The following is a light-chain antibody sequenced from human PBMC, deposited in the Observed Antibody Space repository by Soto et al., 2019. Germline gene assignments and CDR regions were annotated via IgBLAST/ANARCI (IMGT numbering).Light chain of an antibody. CDR2: GNN. J-gene: IGLJ2*01. V-gene: IGLV1-40*01. CDR1: SSNIGTGYD. CDR3: QSYVSGWDVV. Sequence: QAVVTQPPSVSGAPGQRVTISCTGSSSNIGTGYDVHWYQQLPGTAPTLLIYGNNNSPSGVPDRFSGSKSGTSASLAMTWLHAEDEADYACQSYVSGWDVVFGGGTKLTVL.